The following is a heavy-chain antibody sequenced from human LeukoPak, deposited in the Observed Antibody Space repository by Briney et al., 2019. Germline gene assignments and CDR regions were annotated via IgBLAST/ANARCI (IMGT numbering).Heavy chain of an antibody. CDR2: IYSGGSI. V-gene: IGHV3-53*01. Sequence: GGSLRLSCAASGFTVSSNYMSWVRQAPGKGLEWVSVIYSGGSIYYADSVKGRFTISRDNSKNTLYLQMNSLRAEDTAVYYCARGVVVPAAIEYWGQGTLVTVSS. D-gene: IGHD2-2*01. CDR3: ARGVVVPAAIEY. J-gene: IGHJ4*02. CDR1: GFTVSSNY.